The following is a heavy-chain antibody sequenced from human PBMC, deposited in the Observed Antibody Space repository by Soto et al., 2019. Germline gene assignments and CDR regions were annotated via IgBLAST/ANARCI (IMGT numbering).Heavy chain of an antibody. D-gene: IGHD5-18*01. V-gene: IGHV4-34*01. CDR3: ARYSYGHLLDY. CDR1: GGSFSGYY. Sequence: QVQLQQWGAGLLKPSETLSLTCAVYGGSFSGYYWSWIRQPPGKGLEWIGEINHSGSTNYNPSLKSRVTISVDTSKNQFSLKLSSVTAAATAVYYCARYSYGHLLDYWGQGTLVTVSS. J-gene: IGHJ4*02. CDR2: INHSGST.